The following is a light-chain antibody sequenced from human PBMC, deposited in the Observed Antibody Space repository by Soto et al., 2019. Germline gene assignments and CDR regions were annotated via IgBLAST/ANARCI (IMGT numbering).Light chain of an antibody. Sequence: DIVLTQSPATLSLSPGERATLSCRASQSVSSSYLAWYQQKPGQAPRLLIYDASSRAAGIPDRFSGSGSETDFTLIISRVEPEDFAVYYCQQYASSPITFGQGTRLEIK. V-gene: IGKV3-20*01. CDR1: QSVSSSY. CDR3: QQYASSPIT. CDR2: DAS. J-gene: IGKJ5*01.